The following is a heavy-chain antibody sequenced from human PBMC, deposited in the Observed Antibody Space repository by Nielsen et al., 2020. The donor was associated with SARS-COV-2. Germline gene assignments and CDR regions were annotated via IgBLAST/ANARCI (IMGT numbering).Heavy chain of an antibody. Sequence: ASVKVSCKVSGYTLTELSMHWVRQAPGKGLEWMEGFDPEDGETIYAQKFQGRVTMTEDTSTDTAYMELSSLRSEDTAVYYCATGESDGYNGGVDYWGQGTLVTVSS. J-gene: IGHJ4*02. CDR2: FDPEDGET. CDR1: GYTLTELS. D-gene: IGHD5-24*01. CDR3: ATGESDGYNGGVDY. V-gene: IGHV1-24*01.